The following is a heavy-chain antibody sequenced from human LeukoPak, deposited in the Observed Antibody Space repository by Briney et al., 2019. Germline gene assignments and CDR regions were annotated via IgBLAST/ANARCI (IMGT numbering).Heavy chain of an antibody. D-gene: IGHD3-16*01. CDR2: IFHSGST. V-gene: IGHV4-38-2*02. Sequence: SETLSLTCTVSGYSISSGYYWGWIRQPPGKGLEWIGSIFHSGSTSWNPSLKSRVTISVDTSKNQFSLKLSPVTAADTAGYYCAGDLGGYFDYWGQGTLVTVSS. CDR1: GYSISSGYY. CDR3: AGDLGGYFDY. J-gene: IGHJ4*02.